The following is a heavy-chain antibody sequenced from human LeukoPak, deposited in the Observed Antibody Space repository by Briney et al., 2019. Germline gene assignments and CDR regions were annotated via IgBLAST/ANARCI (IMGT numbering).Heavy chain of an antibody. Sequence: PSETLSLTCTVSGGSISSYYWSWIRQPPGKGLEWIGYIYYSGSTYYNPSLKSRVTISVDTSKNQFSLKLSSVTAADTAVYYCARDSSNGAYYYYMDVWGKGTTVTVSS. CDR2: IYYSGST. V-gene: IGHV4-59*12. D-gene: IGHD2-2*01. J-gene: IGHJ6*03. CDR1: GGSISSYY. CDR3: ARDSSNGAYYYYMDV.